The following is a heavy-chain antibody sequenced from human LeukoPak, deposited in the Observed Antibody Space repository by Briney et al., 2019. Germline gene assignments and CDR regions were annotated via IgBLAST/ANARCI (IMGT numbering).Heavy chain of an antibody. D-gene: IGHD2-21*01. CDR2: LSFDVNDK. V-gene: IGHV3-30-3*01. Sequence: GGSLRLSCAASGFTFDDYAMHWVRQAPGKGLEWVAVLSFDVNDKKYADSVKGRFTISSDNSKNTLYLQMNSLRAEDTAVYYCARDGGATGAFDIWGQGTMVTVSS. J-gene: IGHJ3*02. CDR1: GFTFDDYA. CDR3: ARDGGATGAFDI.